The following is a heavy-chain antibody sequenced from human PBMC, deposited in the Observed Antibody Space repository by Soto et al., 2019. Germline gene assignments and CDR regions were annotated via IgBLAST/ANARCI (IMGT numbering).Heavy chain of an antibody. D-gene: IGHD2-21*02. V-gene: IGHV4-34*01. CDR1: GGSFSGYY. J-gene: IGHJ6*03. CDR3: ARLGDYYYYYYMDV. Sequence: SETLSLTCAVYGGSFSGYYWSWIRQPPGKGLEWIGEINHSGSTNYNPSLKSRVTISVDTSKNQFSLKLSSVTAADTAVYYCARLGDYYYYYYMDVWGKGTTVTVSS. CDR2: INHSGST.